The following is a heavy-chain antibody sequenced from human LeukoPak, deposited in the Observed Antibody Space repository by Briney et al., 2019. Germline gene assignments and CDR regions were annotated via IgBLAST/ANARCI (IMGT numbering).Heavy chain of an antibody. J-gene: IGHJ4*02. D-gene: IGHD3-10*01. CDR3: ARVGGDYYGSGSYPYYFDY. CDR1: GGTFSSYT. Sequence: GASVKVSCKASGGTFSSYTISWVRQAPGQGLEWPGAIIPIFVTPNYTQNFQGRITITADKSTSTAYMELSSLRSEDTAVYYCARVGGDYYGSGSYPYYFDYWGQGTLVTVSS. CDR2: IIPIFVTP. V-gene: IGHV1-69*06.